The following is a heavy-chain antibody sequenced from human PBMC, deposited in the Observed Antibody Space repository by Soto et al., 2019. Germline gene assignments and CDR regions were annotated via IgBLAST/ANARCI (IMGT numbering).Heavy chain of an antibody. Sequence: QVQLVQSGAEVKKPGSSVKVSCKDSGGTFSTYSMFWVRQAPGQGLEWMGRIIPMLGIANYAQRFQDRVTSTADKATATAYRELSSLRSEDTALYYCTIGSWSGEVFDIWGQGTMVTVSS. V-gene: IGHV1-69*02. CDR3: TIGSWSGEVFDI. CDR2: IIPMLGIA. D-gene: IGHD2-21*01. CDR1: GGTFSTYS. J-gene: IGHJ3*02.